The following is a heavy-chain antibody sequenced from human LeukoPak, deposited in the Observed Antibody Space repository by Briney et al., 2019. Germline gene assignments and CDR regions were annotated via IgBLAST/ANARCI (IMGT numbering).Heavy chain of an antibody. CDR1: GYSISSGYY. Sequence: PSETLSLTCTVSGYSISSGYYWGWIRQPPGKGLEWIGSIYHSGNTFYNPSLQSRVTISVDTSKNQFSLKLTSVTAADTAVYYCARDEGGLPGYWGQGTLVTVSS. CDR3: ARDEGGLPGY. V-gene: IGHV4-38-2*02. D-gene: IGHD5-12*01. J-gene: IGHJ4*02. CDR2: IYHSGNT.